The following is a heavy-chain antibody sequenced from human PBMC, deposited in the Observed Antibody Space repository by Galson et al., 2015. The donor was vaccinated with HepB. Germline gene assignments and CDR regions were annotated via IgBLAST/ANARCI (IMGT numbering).Heavy chain of an antibody. D-gene: IGHD6-6*01. CDR2: IDPSDSYS. J-gene: IGHJ5*02. Sequence: QSGAEVKKPGESLRISCKGSGYIFTTYWINWVRQMPGKGLEWMGKIDPSDSYSTYSPSFQGHVTISADKSISTVYQQWSSLKASDTAMYYCARQSMYSISSGFVPWGQGTLVTVSS. V-gene: IGHV5-10-1*01. CDR1: GYIFTTYW. CDR3: ARQSMYSISSGFVP.